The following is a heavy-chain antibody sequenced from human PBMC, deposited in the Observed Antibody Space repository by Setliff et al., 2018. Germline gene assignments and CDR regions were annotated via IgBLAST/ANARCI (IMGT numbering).Heavy chain of an antibody. CDR2: IHASGSP. CDR3: ARLPRTVTHFDY. D-gene: IGHD4-17*01. V-gene: IGHV4-61*02. CDR1: GGSITSGSFY. J-gene: IGHJ4*02. Sequence: SETLSLTCTVSGGSITSGSFYWSWIRQPAGKKLEWIGRIHASGSPDYNPSFKSRVSISVDTSKNQLSLKLDSLTAADTAVYFCARLPRTVTHFDYWGQGALVTVSS.